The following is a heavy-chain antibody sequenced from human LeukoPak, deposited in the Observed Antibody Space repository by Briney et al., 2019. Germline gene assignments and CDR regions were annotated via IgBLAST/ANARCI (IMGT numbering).Heavy chain of an antibody. D-gene: IGHD6-19*01. CDR1: GFTFSNAW. J-gene: IGHJ4*02. CDR3: AREGGAVEAFDY. Sequence: KSGGSLRLSCAASGFTFSNAWMSWVRQAPGKGLEWVGRIKSKTDGGTTDYAAPVKGRFTISRDNAKNSLYLQMNSLRAEDTAVYYCAREGGAVEAFDYWGQGTLVTVSS. CDR2: IKSKTDGGTT. V-gene: IGHV3-15*01.